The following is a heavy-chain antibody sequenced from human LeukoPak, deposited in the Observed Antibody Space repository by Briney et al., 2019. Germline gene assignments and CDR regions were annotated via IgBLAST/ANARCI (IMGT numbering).Heavy chain of an antibody. J-gene: IGHJ4*02. CDR3: AREEIVPAAILNY. D-gene: IGHD2-2*01. CDR1: GGSISSGDYY. CDR2: IYYSGST. V-gene: IGHV4-30-4*01. Sequence: SETLSLTCTVSGGSISSGDYYWSWIRQPPGKGLEWIGYIYYSGSTYYNPSLKSRVTISVDTSKNQFSLKLSSVTAADTAVYYCAREEIVPAAILNYWGQGTLVTVSS.